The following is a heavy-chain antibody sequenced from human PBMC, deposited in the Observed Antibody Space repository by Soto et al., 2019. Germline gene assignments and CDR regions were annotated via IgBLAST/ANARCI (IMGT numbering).Heavy chain of an antibody. D-gene: IGHD6-13*01. J-gene: IGHJ6*02. V-gene: IGHV3-30-3*01. Sequence: QVQLVESGGGVVQPGRSLRLSCAASGFTFSSYAMHWVRQAPGKGLEWVAVISYDGSNKYYADSVKGRFTISRDNSKNTLYLQMNSLRAEDTAVYYCARDMWQQRVNYYYYYGMDVWGQGTTVTVSS. CDR3: ARDMWQQRVNYYYYYGMDV. CDR2: ISYDGSNK. CDR1: GFTFSSYA.